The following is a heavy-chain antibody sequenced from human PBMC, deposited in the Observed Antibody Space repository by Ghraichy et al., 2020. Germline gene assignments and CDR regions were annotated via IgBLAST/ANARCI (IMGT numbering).Heavy chain of an antibody. CDR2: ISGDGGST. Sequence: GSLRLSCAASGFTFDDYAMHWVRQAPGKGLEWVSLISGDGGSTYYADSVKGRFTISRDNSKNSLYLQMNSLRTEDTALYYCAKDMGGLGQWLHIFDYWGQGTLVTVSS. D-gene: IGHD6-19*01. J-gene: IGHJ4*02. CDR3: AKDMGGLGQWLHIFDY. CDR1: GFTFDDYA. V-gene: IGHV3-43*02.